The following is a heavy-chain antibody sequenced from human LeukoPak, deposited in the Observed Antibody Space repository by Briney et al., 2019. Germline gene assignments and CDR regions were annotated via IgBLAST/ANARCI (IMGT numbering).Heavy chain of an antibody. Sequence: ASVKVSCKASGYTFTSYDINWVRQATGQGLEWMGWMNPNSGNTGYAQKFQGRVTMTRNTSISTAYMELNSLRPEDTALYYCAKEGARLGTAVSGPFDYWGQGTLVTVSS. CDR3: AKEGARLGTAVSGPFDY. J-gene: IGHJ4*02. V-gene: IGHV1-8*01. D-gene: IGHD6-13*01. CDR1: GYTFTSYD. CDR2: MNPNSGNT.